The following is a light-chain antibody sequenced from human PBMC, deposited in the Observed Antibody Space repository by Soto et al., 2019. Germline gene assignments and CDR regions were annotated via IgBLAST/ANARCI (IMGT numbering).Light chain of an antibody. CDR3: QQRSNWPRT. CDR1: QSVSSS. V-gene: IGKV3-11*01. CDR2: DAS. Sequence: EIVLTQSPATLSLSPGERATLSCRASQSVSSSLGWYQQIPGQAPRLLIYDASNRATGIPARFSGSGSGTDFTLTISSLEPEDFTVYYCQQRSNWPRTFGQWTKMEIK. J-gene: IGKJ2*01.